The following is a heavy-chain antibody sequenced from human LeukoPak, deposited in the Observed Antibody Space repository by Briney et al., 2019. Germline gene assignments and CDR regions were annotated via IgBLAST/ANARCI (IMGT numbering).Heavy chain of an antibody. Sequence: ASVKVSCKASGYTLTSYYIHWVRQAPGQGLEWTGTINPSGGSTTYAQKFQGRVTITADESTSTAYMELSSLRSEDTAVYYCARDTISSSGYWDWFDPWGQGTLVTVS. CDR2: INPSGGST. J-gene: IGHJ5*02. CDR3: ARDTISSSGYWDWFDP. D-gene: IGHD3-22*01. V-gene: IGHV1-46*01. CDR1: GYTLTSYY.